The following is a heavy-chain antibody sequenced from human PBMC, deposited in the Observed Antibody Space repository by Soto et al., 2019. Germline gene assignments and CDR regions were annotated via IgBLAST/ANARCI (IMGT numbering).Heavy chain of an antibody. J-gene: IGHJ4*02. V-gene: IGHV5-10-1*01. CDR2: IDPSDSYT. D-gene: IGHD2-15*01. Sequence: GESLKISCKGSGCSFTSYWISWVRQMPGKGLEWMGRIDPSDSYTNYSPSFQGHVTISADKSISTAYLQWSSLKASDTAMYYWARRAKQYCGGGSCYPASGGQGTQVPVSS. CDR3: ARRAKQYCGGGSCYPAS. CDR1: GCSFTSYW.